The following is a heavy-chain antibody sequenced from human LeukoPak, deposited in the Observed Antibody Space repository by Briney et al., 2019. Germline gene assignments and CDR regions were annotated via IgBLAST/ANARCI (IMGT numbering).Heavy chain of an antibody. V-gene: IGHV4-4*09. CDR1: GGSISSYY. Sequence: SETLSLTCTVSGGSISSYYWSWIRQPPGKGLEWIGYIYTSGSTNYNPSLKSRVTISVDTSKNQFSLKLSSVTAADTAVYYCARVSVNCSSTSCYKVAFDIWGQGTMVTVSS. CDR3: ARVSVNCSSTSCYKVAFDI. J-gene: IGHJ3*02. D-gene: IGHD2-2*02. CDR2: IYTSGST.